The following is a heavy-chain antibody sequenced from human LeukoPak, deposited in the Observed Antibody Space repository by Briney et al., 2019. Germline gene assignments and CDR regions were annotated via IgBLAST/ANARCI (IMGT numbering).Heavy chain of an antibody. D-gene: IGHD1-14*01. CDR1: GFTLSTYW. Sequence: GGSLRLSCAASGFTLSTYWMSWVRQAPGKGLEWVANIKQDGSEKYYVDSVKGRFSISRDNAKNSLYLQMSSLRAEDTAVYYCARAGSISWGQGTLVIVSS. CDR3: ARAGSIS. V-gene: IGHV3-7*01. CDR2: IKQDGSEK. J-gene: IGHJ5*02.